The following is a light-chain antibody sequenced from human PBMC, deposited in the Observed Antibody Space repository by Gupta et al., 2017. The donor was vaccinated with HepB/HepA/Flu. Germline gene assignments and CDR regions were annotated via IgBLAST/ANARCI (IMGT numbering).Light chain of an antibody. CDR1: SSNIGVNT. Sequence: QSELTQPPSASGTPGQRVTISSSGSSSNIGVNTVSWYQQVPGMAPKLLIYSDHQRPSGVPDRFSGSKSGTSASLAISGPQSEDETDYYCAAWDDSLNGMMFGGGTKLTVL. CDR3: AAWDDSLNGMM. J-gene: IGLJ3*02. CDR2: SDH. V-gene: IGLV1-44*01.